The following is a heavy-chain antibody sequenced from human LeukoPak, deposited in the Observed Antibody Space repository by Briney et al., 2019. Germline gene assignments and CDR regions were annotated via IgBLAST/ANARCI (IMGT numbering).Heavy chain of an antibody. CDR2: IYYNGKT. CDR3: AATIAVAGTSFPYFDC. V-gene: IGHV4-39*01. D-gene: IGHD6-19*01. Sequence: SETLSLTCTVSGGSISSSSYYWGWIRQHPGMGLEWIGSIYYNGKTFYNPSLKSRVTISADKSKNQFSPKLSSVTAADTAVYYCAATIAVAGTSFPYFDCWGQGTLVTVSS. CDR1: GGSISSSSYY. J-gene: IGHJ4*02.